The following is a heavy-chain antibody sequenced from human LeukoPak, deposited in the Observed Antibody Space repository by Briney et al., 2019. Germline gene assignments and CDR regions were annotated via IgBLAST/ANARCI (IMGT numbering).Heavy chain of an antibody. J-gene: IGHJ2*01. CDR3: ARHRSEIPPYWYFDL. D-gene: IGHD6-19*01. V-gene: IGHV4-59*08. Sequence: SETLSLTCTVSGGSISSYYWSWIRQPPGKGLEWIGYIYYSGSTNYNPSLKSRVTISVDTSKNQFSLKLSSVTAADTAVYYCARHRSEIPPYWYFDLWGRGTLVTVSS. CDR1: GGSISSYY. CDR2: IYYSGST.